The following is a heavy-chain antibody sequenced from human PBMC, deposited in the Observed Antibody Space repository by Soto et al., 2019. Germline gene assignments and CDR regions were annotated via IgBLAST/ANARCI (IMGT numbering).Heavy chain of an antibody. CDR2: ISYDGSNK. V-gene: IGHV3-30*03. Sequence: QVQLVESGGGVVQPGRSLRLSCAASGFTFSSYGMHWVRQAPGKGLEWVAVISYDGSNKYYADSVKGRFTISRDNSKNTLYLQMNGLRAEDTAVYSCAPWFGAFDYWGQGTLVTVSS. D-gene: IGHD3-10*01. J-gene: IGHJ4*02. CDR3: APWFGAFDY. CDR1: GFTFSSYG.